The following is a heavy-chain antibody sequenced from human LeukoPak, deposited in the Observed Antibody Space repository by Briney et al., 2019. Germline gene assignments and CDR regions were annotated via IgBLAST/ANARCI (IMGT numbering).Heavy chain of an antibody. CDR1: GDSVSSNSTA. Sequence: SQTLSLTCAISGDSVSSNSTAWNWIRQSPSRCLEWLGRTYYRSKWYNDYAVSVKSRITINPDTSKNQFSLQLNSVTPEDTAVYYCARERISMVRGAGDTFDVWGQGTVVTVSS. CDR3: ARERISMVRGAGDTFDV. D-gene: IGHD3-10*01. J-gene: IGHJ3*01. CDR2: TYYRSKWYN. V-gene: IGHV6-1*01.